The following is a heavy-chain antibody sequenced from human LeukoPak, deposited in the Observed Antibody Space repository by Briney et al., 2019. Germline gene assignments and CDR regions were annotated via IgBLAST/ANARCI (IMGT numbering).Heavy chain of an antibody. D-gene: IGHD2-8*01. Sequence: GGSLRLSCAASGFTFSTYWMSWVRQAPGKGLEWVANIKQDGSEKYYVNSVKGRFTISRDNAKNSLYLQMNSLRAEDTAVYYCARERMVYAIPRRPFDYWGQGTLVTVSS. CDR1: GFTFSTYW. J-gene: IGHJ4*02. V-gene: IGHV3-7*01. CDR3: ARERMVYAIPRRPFDY. CDR2: IKQDGSEK.